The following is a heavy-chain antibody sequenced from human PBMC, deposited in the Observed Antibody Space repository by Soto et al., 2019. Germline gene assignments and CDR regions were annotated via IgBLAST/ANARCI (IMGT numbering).Heavy chain of an antibody. CDR2: IIPIFGTA. D-gene: IGHD3-22*01. Sequence: QVQLVQSGAEVKKPGSSVKVSCKASGGTFSSYAISWVRQAPGQGLEWMGGIIPIFGTANYAQKFQGRVTITADESTSTAYMELSSLRSEDTAVYYCARDGRGPNYYDSSGHPYFDYWGQGTLVTVSS. J-gene: IGHJ4*02. CDR1: GGTFSSYA. V-gene: IGHV1-69*01. CDR3: ARDGRGPNYYDSSGHPYFDY.